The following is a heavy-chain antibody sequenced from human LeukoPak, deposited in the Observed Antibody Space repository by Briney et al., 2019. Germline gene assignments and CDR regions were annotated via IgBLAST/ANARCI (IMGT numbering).Heavy chain of an antibody. V-gene: IGHV3-21*01. Sequence: GGSLRLSCAASGFTFSSYSMNWVRQAPGKGLEWVSSISSSSSYIYYADSVKGRFTISRDNAKNSLYLQMNSLRAEDTAVYFCAREREQWHAFDTWGQGTMVTVSS. D-gene: IGHD6-19*01. CDR3: AREREQWHAFDT. CDR1: GFTFSSYS. CDR2: ISSSSSYI. J-gene: IGHJ3*02.